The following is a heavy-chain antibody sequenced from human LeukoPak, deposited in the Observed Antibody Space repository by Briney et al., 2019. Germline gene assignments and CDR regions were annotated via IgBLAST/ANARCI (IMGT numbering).Heavy chain of an antibody. J-gene: IGHJ4*02. D-gene: IGHD3-16*01. CDR3: ARDKEGGPSPLDY. CDR1: GFIFDDYG. Sequence: RPGGSLRLSCAASGFIFDDYGMSWVRQAPGKGLEWVSGINWNGGSTGYADSVKGRFTISRDNAKNSLYLQMNSLRAEDTALYYCARDKEGGPSPLDYWGKGPLAPASS. CDR2: INWNGGST. V-gene: IGHV3-20*04.